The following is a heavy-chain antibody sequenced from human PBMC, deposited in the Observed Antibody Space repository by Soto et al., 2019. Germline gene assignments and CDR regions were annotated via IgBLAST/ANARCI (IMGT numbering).Heavy chain of an antibody. D-gene: IGHD2-15*01. Sequence: GGYLRLSCAASGFTFSTYAMGWVRQAPGKGLEWVSTISGSGGSTYYADSVKGRFTISRDNSKNTLYLQMNSLRAEDTAVYYCAKMYCIVGSCHPSTNGTDVWGQGTTVTV. J-gene: IGHJ6*02. CDR3: AKMYCIVGSCHPSTNGTDV. V-gene: IGHV3-23*01. CDR2: ISGSGGST. CDR1: GFTFSTYA.